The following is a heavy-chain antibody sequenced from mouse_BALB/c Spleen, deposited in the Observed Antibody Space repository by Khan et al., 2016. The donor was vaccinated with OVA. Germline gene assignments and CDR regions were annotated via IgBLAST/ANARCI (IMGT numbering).Heavy chain of an antibody. CDR3: ARGWQWLRRGGGNSDY. CDR2: ISIYYDNT. CDR1: GYTFTDYA. D-gene: IGHD2-2*01. V-gene: IGHV1S137*01. J-gene: IGHJ2*01. Sequence: VQLQQSGPELVRPGESVKISCKGSGYTFTDYAMHWVKQSHAKSLEWIGVISIYYDNTNYNQKFKGKATMTVDKSPISAFMDLARLTSEDSAIYYAARGWQWLRRGGGNSDYWRPGTTLTVSS.